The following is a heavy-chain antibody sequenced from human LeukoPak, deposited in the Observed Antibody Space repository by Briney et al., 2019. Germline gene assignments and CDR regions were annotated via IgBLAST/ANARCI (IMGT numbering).Heavy chain of an antibody. D-gene: IGHD3-16*01. CDR3: AKGLRLGELFAY. J-gene: IGHJ4*02. CDR1: GFTFSSFG. CDR2: ISGSGGTT. Sequence: GETLRLSCAASGFTFSSFGMSWVRQAPGKGLEWVAAISGSGGTTHYADSVKGRFTISRDNSKNTLYLQMNSLRAEDTAVYYCAKGLRLGELFAYWGQGTLVTVSS. V-gene: IGHV3-23*01.